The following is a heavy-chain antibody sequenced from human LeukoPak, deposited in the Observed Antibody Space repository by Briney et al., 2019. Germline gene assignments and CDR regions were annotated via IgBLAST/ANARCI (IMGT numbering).Heavy chain of an antibody. CDR3: NYGSGSYYSYRDY. J-gene: IGHJ4*02. CDR2: IRSKANSYAT. V-gene: IGHV3-73*01. Sequence: GGSLRLSCAASGFTFSGSAMHWVRQASGKGLEWVGRIRSKANSYATAYAASVKGRFTISRDDSKNTAYLQMNSLKTEDTAVYYCNYGSGSYYSYRDYWGQGTLVTVSS. CDR1: GFTFSGSA. D-gene: IGHD3-10*01.